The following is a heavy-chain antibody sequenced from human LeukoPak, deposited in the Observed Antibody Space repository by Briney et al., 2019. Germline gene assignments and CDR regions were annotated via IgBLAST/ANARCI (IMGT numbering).Heavy chain of an antibody. CDR1: GGSITSSGLY. CDR3: ARQPNIVVVDNWFDP. V-gene: IGHV4-39*07. D-gene: IGHD2-15*01. Sequence: PSETLSLTCTVSGGSITSSGLYWGWIRQPPGKGLEWIGNIYYGGSAYYNPSLKSRVTISVDTSKNQFSLKLSSVTAADTAVYYCARQPNIVVVDNWFDPWGQGTLVAVSS. J-gene: IGHJ5*02. CDR2: IYYGGSA.